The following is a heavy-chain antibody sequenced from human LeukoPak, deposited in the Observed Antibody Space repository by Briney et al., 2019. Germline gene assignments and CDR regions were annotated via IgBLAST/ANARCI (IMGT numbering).Heavy chain of an antibody. V-gene: IGHV1-18*01. CDR1: GYTFTSYG. CDR2: ISAYNGNT. D-gene: IGHD3-3*01. J-gene: IGHJ4*02. CDR3: ARGPSRGPIFGVVILYYFDY. Sequence: ASVKVSCKASGYTFTSYGISWVRQAPGQGLEWMGWISAYNGNTNYAQKLQGRVTMTTDTSTSTAYMGLRSLRSDDTAVYYCARGPSRGPIFGVVILYYFDYWGQGTLVTVSS.